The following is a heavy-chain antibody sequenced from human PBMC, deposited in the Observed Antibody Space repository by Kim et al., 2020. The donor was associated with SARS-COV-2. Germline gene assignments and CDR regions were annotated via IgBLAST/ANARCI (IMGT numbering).Heavy chain of an antibody. Sequence: SETLSLTCAVTGGSISSSFNYWGWIRQPPGKGLEWFGRVYHSGTTHDSPSLKSHVTVSVDTSKNEFSLKVTSVTAADTAVYFCAGLPHASSGYVACWGQGVLVPVSS. V-gene: IGHV4-39*01. J-gene: IGHJ4*02. D-gene: IGHD3-22*01. CDR2: VYHSGTT. CDR1: GGSISSSFNY. CDR3: AGLPHASSGYVAC.